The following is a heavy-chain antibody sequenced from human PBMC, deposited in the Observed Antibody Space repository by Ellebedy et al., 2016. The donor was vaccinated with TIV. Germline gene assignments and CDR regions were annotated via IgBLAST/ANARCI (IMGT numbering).Heavy chain of an antibody. D-gene: IGHD5-24*01. Sequence: PGGSLRLSCVTSGFTFRDAWMSWVRQAPGQGLEWVGRITSKGFGGTTDYATPVKGRFIISRDALKGTLYLQMYSLTTDDTAVYYRTTELNGYKKSVDYWGQGALVTVSS. CDR1: GFTFRDAW. CDR3: TTELNGYKKSVDY. V-gene: IGHV3-15*01. CDR2: ITSKGFGGTT. J-gene: IGHJ4*02.